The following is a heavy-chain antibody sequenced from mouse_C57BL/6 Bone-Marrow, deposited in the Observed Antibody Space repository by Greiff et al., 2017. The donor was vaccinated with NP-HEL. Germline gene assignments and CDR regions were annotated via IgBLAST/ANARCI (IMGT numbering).Heavy chain of an antibody. CDR1: GFTFTDYY. CDR2: IRNKANGYTT. V-gene: IGHV7-3*01. CDR3: ARYGYDGYYVNAMDY. J-gene: IGHJ4*01. Sequence: EVKLMESGGGLVQPGGSLSLSCAASGFTFTDYYMSWVRQPPGKALEWLGFIRNKANGYTTEYSASVKGRFTISRDNSQSILYLQMNALRAEDSATYYCARYGYDGYYVNAMDYWGQGTSVTVSS. D-gene: IGHD2-3*01.